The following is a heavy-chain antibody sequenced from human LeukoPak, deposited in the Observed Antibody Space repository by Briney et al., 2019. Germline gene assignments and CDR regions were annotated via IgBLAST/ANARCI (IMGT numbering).Heavy chain of an antibody. V-gene: IGHV3-30*02. CDR2: IGHDINLK. CDR3: AKGGSGWRIEY. D-gene: IGHD6-19*01. J-gene: IGHJ4*02. CDR1: VLIFSIYG. Sequence: GGSLRLSCAPSVLIFSIYGLLCVRQAPGKGLEGVAFIGHDINLKNYADSVRGRFTISRDNSKHTLDLQMDSLRPTDTAVYYCAKGGSGWRIEYWGQGTLVTVSS.